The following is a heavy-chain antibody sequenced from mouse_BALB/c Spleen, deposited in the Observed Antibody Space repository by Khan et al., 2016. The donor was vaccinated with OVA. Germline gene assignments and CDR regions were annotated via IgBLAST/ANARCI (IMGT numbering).Heavy chain of an antibody. V-gene: IGHV1-54*03. Sequence: QIQLVQSGAELVRPGTSVKVSCKASGYAFTNYLIEWIKQRPGQGLEWIGVINPGSGGSNYNEKFKGKAKLTADKSSSTAYMQLSSLTSDDSAVYFCAREWGKGSFDYWGQGTTLTVAS. CDR2: INPGSGGS. J-gene: IGHJ2*01. D-gene: IGHD3-3*01. CDR3: AREWGKGSFDY. CDR1: GYAFTNYL.